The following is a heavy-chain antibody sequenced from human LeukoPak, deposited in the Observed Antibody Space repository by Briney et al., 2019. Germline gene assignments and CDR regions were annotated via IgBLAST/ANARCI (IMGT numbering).Heavy chain of an antibody. Sequence: PGGSLRLSCAASGFSFKNYAMSWVRQAPGKGLEWVSAINNGGDSTYYADSVEGRFTISRDNSKDTLYLQMNSLRAEDTAVYYCAQQLGYCSGGNCYFTYWGQGTLVTVSS. CDR2: INNGGDST. CDR1: GFSFKNYA. J-gene: IGHJ1*01. CDR3: AQQLGYCSGGNCYFTY. V-gene: IGHV3-23*01. D-gene: IGHD2-15*01.